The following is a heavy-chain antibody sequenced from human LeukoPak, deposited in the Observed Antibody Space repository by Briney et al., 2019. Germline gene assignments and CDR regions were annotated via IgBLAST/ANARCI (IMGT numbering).Heavy chain of an antibody. J-gene: IGHJ4*02. CDR2: ISAHNGQT. CDR3: ARDRPVVVVAVTVDLDY. V-gene: IGHV1-18*01. D-gene: IGHD2-15*01. CDR1: GYTFTRYG. Sequence: ASVKVSCKASGYTFTRYGISWVRQAPGQGLEWMAWISAHNGQTIFAQKFQGRVTMTTDTSTSTAYMELRSLRSDGTAVYYCARDRPVVVVAVTVDLDYWGQGTLVTVSS.